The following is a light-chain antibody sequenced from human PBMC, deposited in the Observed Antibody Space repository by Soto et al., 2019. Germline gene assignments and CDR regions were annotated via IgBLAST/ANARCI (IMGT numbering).Light chain of an antibody. J-gene: IGKJ4*01. CDR1: QSVSANN. Sequence: ETLLTQSPGTLSLSPGERATLSCRASQSVSANNSSWYQQKPGQPPRLLVFGASIRATGIPDRFSGSGSGADFTLTISRLEPEDFAMFYCQQYGNSPLTFGGGTKVEIK. CDR3: QQYGNSPLT. V-gene: IGKV3-20*01. CDR2: GAS.